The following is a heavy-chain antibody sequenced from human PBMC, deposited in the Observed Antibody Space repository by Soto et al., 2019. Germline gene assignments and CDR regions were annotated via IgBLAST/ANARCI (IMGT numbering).Heavy chain of an antibody. CDR1: GNTFASHG. J-gene: IGHJ4*02. V-gene: IGHV1-18*01. D-gene: IGHD5-18*01. CDR2: ISGFNGQT. CDR3: ARVDHRGVAVVSDY. Sequence: QVQLVQSGPEVKKPGASVKVSCKASGNTFASHGFSWVRQAPGQGLEWMGWISGFNGQTNYALKFQGRVTLTTDTSTSTSYMELRSLRSDDTAVYFCARVDHRGVAVVSDYWCQGTLVTVSS.